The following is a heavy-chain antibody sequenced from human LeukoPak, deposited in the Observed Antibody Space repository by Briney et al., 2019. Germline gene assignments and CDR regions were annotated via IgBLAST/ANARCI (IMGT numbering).Heavy chain of an antibody. CDR3: AADPANYYYYYGMDV. CDR1: GFTFTSSA. J-gene: IGHJ6*02. CDR2: IVVGSGNT. Sequence: LVKVSCKASGFTFTSSAMQWVRQARGQRLEWIGWIVVGSGNTNYAQKFQERVTITRDMSTSTAYMELSSLRSEDTAVYYCAADPANYYYYYGMDVWGQGTTVTVSS. V-gene: IGHV1-58*02.